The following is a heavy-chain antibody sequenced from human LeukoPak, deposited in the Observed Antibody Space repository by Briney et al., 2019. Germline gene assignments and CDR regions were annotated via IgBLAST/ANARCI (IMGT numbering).Heavy chain of an antibody. J-gene: IGHJ3*02. CDR2: ISWNGGSI. CDR3: AKDLDYGGNFDAFDI. CDR1: GFTFDDYA. V-gene: IGHV3-9*01. D-gene: IGHD4-23*01. Sequence: GGSLRLSCAASGFTFDDYAMHWVRQAPGKGLEWVSGISWNGGSIGYADSVKGRFTISRDNAKNSLYLQMNSLRAEDTALYYCAKDLDYGGNFDAFDIWGQGTMVTVSS.